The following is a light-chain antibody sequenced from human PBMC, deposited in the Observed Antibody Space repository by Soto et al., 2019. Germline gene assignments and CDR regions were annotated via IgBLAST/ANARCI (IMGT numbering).Light chain of an antibody. Sequence: EIVLTQFPGTLSLSPGERATLSCRASQNFSSYLAWYQQKPGQAPRLLIYGASSRATGIPDRFSGSGSGTDFTLTISRLEPEDFAVYYCQQYGSSRTFGQGTKVDIK. J-gene: IGKJ1*01. CDR1: QNFSSY. V-gene: IGKV3-20*01. CDR3: QQYGSSRT. CDR2: GAS.